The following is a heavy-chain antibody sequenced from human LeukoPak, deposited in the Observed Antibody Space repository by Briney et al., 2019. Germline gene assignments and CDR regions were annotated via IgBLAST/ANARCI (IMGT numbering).Heavy chain of an antibody. J-gene: IGHJ6*02. CDR1: GFSLRSYP. CDR3: AKESLDTEQRNYNYYGMDV. Sequence: PGTSLTLSCAASGFSLRSYPMHWVRRAPGRGAEWVAFILYDGSKKDYGDFVQGRFTISRDNSKKTLHLQMNSLRPEDTAVYYCAKESLDTEQRNYNYYGMDVWGQGTTVSVSS. D-gene: IGHD5-24*01. CDR2: ILYDGSKK. V-gene: IGHV3-30*18.